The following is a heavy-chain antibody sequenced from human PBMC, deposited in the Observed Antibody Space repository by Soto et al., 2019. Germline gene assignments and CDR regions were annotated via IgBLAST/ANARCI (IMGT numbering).Heavy chain of an antibody. CDR1: GFTFSSYS. J-gene: IGHJ6*02. CDR3: ARDSSPYYYYGMDV. CDR2: ISSSGSTI. Sequence: ESGGGLVKPGGSLRLSCAASGFTFSSYSMNWVRQAPGKGLEWVSSISSSGSTIYYADSVKGRFTISRDNAKNSLYLQMNSLRAEDTAVYYCARDSSPYYYYGMDVWGQGTTVTVSS. V-gene: IGHV3-21*01.